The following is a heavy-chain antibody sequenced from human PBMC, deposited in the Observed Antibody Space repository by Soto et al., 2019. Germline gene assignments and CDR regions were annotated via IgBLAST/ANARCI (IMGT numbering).Heavy chain of an antibody. Sequence: GGSLRLSCAASGFTFSSYAMTWVRQAPGKGLEWISSISDGADGPYYADSVQGRFTISRDSSKNTLSLQMNSLRADDTAVYYCAKGGIERAPGLACWGQGTLVTVSS. CDR1: GFTFSSYA. J-gene: IGHJ4*02. CDR2: ISDGADGP. CDR3: AKGGIERAPGLAC. D-gene: IGHD3-16*01. V-gene: IGHV3-23*01.